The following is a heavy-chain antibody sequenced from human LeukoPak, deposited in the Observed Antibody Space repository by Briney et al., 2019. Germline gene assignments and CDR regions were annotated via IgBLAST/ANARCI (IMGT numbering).Heavy chain of an antibody. D-gene: IGHD3-16*01. V-gene: IGHV4-61*05. CDR1: GGSISTSDYL. J-gene: IGHJ5*02. Sequence: SETLSLTCTVSGGSISTSDYLWAWVRQAPGKGLEWIGDFYYNGAAYYNGVTSYNPSLRSRVTIFVDTSKNHFSLDLTSVTAADTAVYYCVRRNYLSSRIDPWGQGTLVTVSS. CDR2: FYYNGAA. CDR3: VRRNYLSSRIDP.